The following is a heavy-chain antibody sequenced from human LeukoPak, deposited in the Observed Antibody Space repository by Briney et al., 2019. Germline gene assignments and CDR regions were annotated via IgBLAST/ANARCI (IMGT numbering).Heavy chain of an antibody. CDR3: ARRSPYSSSWYLDY. V-gene: IGHV5-51*01. J-gene: IGHJ4*02. CDR1: GYSFTSHW. D-gene: IGHD6-13*01. Sequence: GESLKISCKGSGYSFTSHWIGWVRQMPGKGLEWMGIIYPGDSDTRYSPSFQGQVTISADKSISTAYLQWSSLNASDTAMYYCARRSPYSSSWYLDYWGQGTLVTVSS. CDR2: IYPGDSDT.